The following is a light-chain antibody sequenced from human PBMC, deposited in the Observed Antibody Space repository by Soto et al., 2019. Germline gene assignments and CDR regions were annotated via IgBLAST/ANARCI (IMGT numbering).Light chain of an antibody. CDR1: QSVSNKY. Sequence: EVVVTQSPGTLSLSPGERATLSCRASQSVSNKYLAWYQQKPGQAPRLLIFGSSDRATGIPDRFSGSGSGTDFTLTISRLEPEDFAVYYCQQYGSSPPYTFGQGTKLEIK. CDR3: QQYGSSPPYT. J-gene: IGKJ2*01. CDR2: GSS. V-gene: IGKV3-20*01.